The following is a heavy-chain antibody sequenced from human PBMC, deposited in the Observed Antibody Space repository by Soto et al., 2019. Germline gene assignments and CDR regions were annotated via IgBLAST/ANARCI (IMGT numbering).Heavy chain of an antibody. CDR1: GFTFSSFT. Sequence: QVQLVESGGGVVQPGRSLRLSCAASGFTFSSFTMHWVRQAPGKGLEWVAVISYDDGTNKDYADSVKGRFTISRDNPKNTLYLQMNSLRADDTAVYYCARSIAVAGTPEFDYWGQGTLVTVSS. V-gene: IGHV3-30-3*01. CDR3: ARSIAVAGTPEFDY. J-gene: IGHJ4*02. D-gene: IGHD6-19*01. CDR2: ISYDDGTNK.